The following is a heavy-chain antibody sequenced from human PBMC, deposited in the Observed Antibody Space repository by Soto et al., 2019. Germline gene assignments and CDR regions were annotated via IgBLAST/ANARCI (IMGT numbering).Heavy chain of an antibody. CDR2: ISSTTNYI. CDR1: GFTFTRYS. J-gene: IGHJ4*02. Sequence: GGSLRLSCAASGFTFTRYSMNWVRQAPGKGPEWVSSISSTTNYIYYGDSMKGRFTISRDNAKNSLYLEMNSLRAEDTAVYYCARESEDLTSNFDYWGQGALVTVSS. CDR3: ARESEDLTSNFDY. V-gene: IGHV3-21*06.